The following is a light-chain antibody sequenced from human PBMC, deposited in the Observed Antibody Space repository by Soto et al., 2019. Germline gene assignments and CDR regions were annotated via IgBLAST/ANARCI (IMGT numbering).Light chain of an antibody. J-gene: IGLJ1*01. V-gene: IGLV2-14*01. CDR1: SSDVGGYNF. CDR3: SSQTSSTTLV. CDR2: EVI. Sequence: QSVLTQPASVSGSPGQSITISCTGTSSDVGGYNFVSWYQHHPGKAPKLMIYEVINRPSGVSTRFSGFKSGNTASLTISGLQAEDEADYYCSSQTSSTTLVFGTGTKVTVL.